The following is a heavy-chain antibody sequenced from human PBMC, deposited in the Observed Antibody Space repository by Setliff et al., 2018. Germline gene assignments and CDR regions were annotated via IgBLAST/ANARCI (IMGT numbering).Heavy chain of an antibody. D-gene: IGHD3-10*01. CDR2: IYYSGST. CDR1: GGSISSGGYY. J-gene: IGHJ3*02. CDR3: AREWDYYGSVSYYTSFDI. V-gene: IGHV4-31*03. Sequence: SETLSLTCTVSGGSISSGGYYWSWIRQHPGKGLEWIGYIYYSGSTYYNPSLKSRVTISVDTSKNQFSLKLSSVTAADTAVYYCAREWDYYGSVSYYTSFDIWGQGTMVTVSS.